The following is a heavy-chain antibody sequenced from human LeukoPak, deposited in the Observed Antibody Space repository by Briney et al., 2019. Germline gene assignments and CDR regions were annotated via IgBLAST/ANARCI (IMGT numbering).Heavy chain of an antibody. CDR2: IRFDESRT. CDR3: AKALVLTVAGTYYVDH. J-gene: IGHJ4*02. V-gene: IGHV3-30*02. Sequence: PGGSLRLSCAASGFTFSGYGMHWVRQAPGKGLEWVAFIRFDESRTFYGDSVKGRFIISRDNSENTLFLHMHSLRPEDTAVYYCAKALVLTVAGTYYVDHWGQGTLVTVSS. CDR1: GFTFSGYG. D-gene: IGHD6-19*01.